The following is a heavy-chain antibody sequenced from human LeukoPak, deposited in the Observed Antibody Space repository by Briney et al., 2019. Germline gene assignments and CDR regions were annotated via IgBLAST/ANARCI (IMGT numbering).Heavy chain of an antibody. CDR2: ISWNSGSI. V-gene: IGHV3-9*01. D-gene: IGHD5-24*01. J-gene: IGHJ3*02. CDR3: AKELGRDGYNLDAFDI. Sequence: PGGSLRLSCAASGFTFSSYAMSWVRQAPGKGLEWVSGISWNSGSIGYADSVKGRFTISRDNAKNSLYLQMNSLRAEDTALYYCAKELGRDGYNLDAFDIWGQGTMVTVSS. CDR1: GFTFSSYA.